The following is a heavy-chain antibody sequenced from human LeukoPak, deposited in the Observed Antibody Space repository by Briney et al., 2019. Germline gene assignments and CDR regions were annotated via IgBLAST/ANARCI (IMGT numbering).Heavy chain of an antibody. D-gene: IGHD6-19*01. CDR2: IYYSGST. CDR1: GGSISSYY. V-gene: IGHV4-59*01. J-gene: IGHJ4*02. CDR3: ARARTGYSSGWYCTFDY. Sequence: SETLSLTCTVSGGSISSYYWSWIWQPPGKGLEWIGYIYYSGSTNYNPSLKSRVTISVDTSKNQFSLKLSSVTAADTAVYYCARARTGYSSGWYCTFDYWGQGTLVTVSS.